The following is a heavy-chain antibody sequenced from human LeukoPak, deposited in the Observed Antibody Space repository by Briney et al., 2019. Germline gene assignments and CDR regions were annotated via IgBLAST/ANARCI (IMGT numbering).Heavy chain of an antibody. CDR2: INPDGRDT. CDR3: TSWGDTTAEYFQR. D-gene: IGHD2-21*02. Sequence: GGSLRLSCVVSGFTFNGCWMNWVRQAPGKGLEWVAHINPDGRDTYYVDSVKGRFTISRDNAQNSMYLQMNSLRVEDTAVYYCTSWGDTTAEYFQRWGQGTLVTVSS. CDR1: GFTFNGCW. J-gene: IGHJ1*01. V-gene: IGHV3-7*01.